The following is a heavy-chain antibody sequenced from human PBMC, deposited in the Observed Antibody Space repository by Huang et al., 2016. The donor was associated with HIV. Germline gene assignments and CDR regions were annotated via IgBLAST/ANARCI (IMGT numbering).Heavy chain of an antibody. CDR2: ISDGGET. CDR3: ARDRMRNWGDPYSDQ. J-gene: IGHJ4*02. CDR1: GFSVSRNY. D-gene: IGHD7-27*01. Sequence: EVRLVESGGGLIQPGGSLRLSCAASGFSVSRNYMSWVRQAPGRGLEWVSRISDGGETYYADSVKGRFTMSRDDSQNTLFLHIDSLRVDDTALYYCARDRMRNWGDPYSDQWGQGTLVTVSS. V-gene: IGHV3-53*01.